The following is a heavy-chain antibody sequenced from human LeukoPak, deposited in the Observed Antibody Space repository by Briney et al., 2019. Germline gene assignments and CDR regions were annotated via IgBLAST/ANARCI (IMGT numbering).Heavy chain of an antibody. J-gene: IGHJ4*02. V-gene: IGHV3-30*02. CDR3: AKDPHFDWLSYYFDS. D-gene: IGHD3-9*01. CDR1: GFIFSSYG. CDR2: IRYDGSNK. Sequence: GGSLRLSCAASGFIFSSYGMHWVRQAPGKGLEWVAFIRYDGSNKYYADSVKGRFTISRDNSKNTLYLQMNSLRAEDTAVYYCAKDPHFDWLSYYFDSWGQGTLVTVSS.